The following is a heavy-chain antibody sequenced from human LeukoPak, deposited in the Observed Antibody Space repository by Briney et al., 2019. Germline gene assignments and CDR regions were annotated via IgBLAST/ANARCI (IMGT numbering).Heavy chain of an antibody. CDR1: GYTFTSYG. Sequence: GASVKASCKASGYTFTSYGISWVRQAPGQGLEWMGGIIPIFGTANYAQKFQGRVTITADKATSTAYMELSSLRSEDTAVYYCARILPNWNDDYYYYYYMDVWGKGTTVTVSS. D-gene: IGHD1-1*01. J-gene: IGHJ6*03. CDR2: IIPIFGTA. V-gene: IGHV1-69*06. CDR3: ARILPNWNDDYYYYYYMDV.